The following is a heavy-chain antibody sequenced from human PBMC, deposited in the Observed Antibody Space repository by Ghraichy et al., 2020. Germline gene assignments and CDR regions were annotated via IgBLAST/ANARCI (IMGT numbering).Heavy chain of an antibody. CDR2: IWYDGSNQ. CDR3: ARDGLGIGAVKIFDY. J-gene: IGHJ4*02. D-gene: IGHD3-3*01. V-gene: IGHV3-33*01. Sequence: SVKVSCAASGLMFSKYGMHWVRQAPGKGLEWVAFIWYDGSNQYYADSVKGRFTISRDNSKNALYLQMNSLRAEDTAVYYCARDGLGIGAVKIFDYWGQGALVTVSS. CDR1: GLMFSKYG.